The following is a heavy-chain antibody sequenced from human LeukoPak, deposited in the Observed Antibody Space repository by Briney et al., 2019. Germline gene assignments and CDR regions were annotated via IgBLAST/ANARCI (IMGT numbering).Heavy chain of an antibody. Sequence: SVKVSCKASGGTFSSYAISWVRQAPGQGLEWMGRIIPIFGTANYAQKFQGRVTITTDESTSTAYMELSSLRSEDTAVYYCARLGYYESSGYYRVGAFDIWGQGTMVTVSS. CDR1: GGTFSSYA. CDR3: ARLGYYESSGYYRVGAFDI. CDR2: IIPIFGTA. D-gene: IGHD3-22*01. V-gene: IGHV1-69*05. J-gene: IGHJ3*02.